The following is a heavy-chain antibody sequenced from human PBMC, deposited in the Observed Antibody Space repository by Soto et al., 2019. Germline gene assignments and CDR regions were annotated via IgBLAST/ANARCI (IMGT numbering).Heavy chain of an antibody. V-gene: IGHV3-23*01. Sequence: EVQLLESGGGLVQPGGALRLSCAASGFTFSSNDMTWVRQAPGKGLEWVSTINSGGAFTYHADSVKGRFTISRDNSKNTVYLQMNSLRVEDTAVYYCAKHQFSLVRGISPFDYWGQGALVTVSS. CDR1: GFTFSSND. D-gene: IGHD3-10*01. CDR2: INSGGAFT. J-gene: IGHJ4*02. CDR3: AKHQFSLVRGISPFDY.